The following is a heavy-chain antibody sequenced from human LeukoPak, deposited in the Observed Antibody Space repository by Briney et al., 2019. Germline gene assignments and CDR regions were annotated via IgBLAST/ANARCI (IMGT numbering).Heavy chain of an antibody. V-gene: IGHV3-30-3*01. CDR3: ASHDYYYDSSGYHSFDY. CDR2: ISYDVSNK. CDR1: GFTFSSYA. D-gene: IGHD3-22*01. Sequence: GRSLRLSCAASGFTFSSYAMHWVRQAPGKGLEWVAVISYDVSNKYYADSVKGRFTISRDNSKNTLYLQMNSLRAEDTAVYYCASHDYYYDSSGYHSFDYWGQGTMVTVSS. J-gene: IGHJ4*02.